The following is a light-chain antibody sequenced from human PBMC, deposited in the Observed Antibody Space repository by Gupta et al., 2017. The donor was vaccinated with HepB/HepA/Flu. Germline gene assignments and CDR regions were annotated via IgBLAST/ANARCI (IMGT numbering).Light chain of an antibody. CDR1: SSNIGADYD. CDR2: GNS. J-gene: IGLJ2*01. V-gene: IGLV1-40*01. Sequence: QSVLTQPPSVSGAPGQRVTISCTGTSSNIGADYDVHWYQQLPGTAPKLLIYGNSNRPSGVPDRFSGSKSDTSASLTITGLQAEDEADYYCQSYDSSLSGSVVFGGGTKLTVL. CDR3: QSYDSSLSGSVV.